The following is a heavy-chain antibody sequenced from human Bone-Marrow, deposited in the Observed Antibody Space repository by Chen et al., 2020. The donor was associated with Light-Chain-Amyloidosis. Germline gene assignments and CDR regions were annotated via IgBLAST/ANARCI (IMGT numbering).Heavy chain of an antibody. D-gene: IGHD3-10*01. V-gene: IGHV4-59*01. Sequence: QVQLQESGPGLVKPSETLSLTCTVSGASISSYYWSWIRQPPGKGLEWIGYIYYSGSTNYNPSLKSRVTISVDTSKNQFSLKLSSVTAADTAVYYCARGRQTFGVWGKGTTVTVSS. CDR1: GASISSYY. J-gene: IGHJ6*04. CDR2: IYYSGST. CDR3: ARGRQTFGV.